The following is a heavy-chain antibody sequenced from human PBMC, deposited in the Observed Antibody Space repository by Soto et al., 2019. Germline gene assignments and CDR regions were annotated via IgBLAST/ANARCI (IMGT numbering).Heavy chain of an antibody. J-gene: IGHJ3*02. V-gene: IGHV1-18*01. CDR2: ISAYNGNT. CDR1: GYTFTSYG. Sequence: QVQLVQSGAEVKKPGASVKVSCKASGYTFTSYGISWVRQAPGQGLEWMGWISAYNGNTNYAQKLQGRVTMTTDTSTSTAYMELRSLRSDDTAVYYCARDLGRYYDDKKDAFDIWGQGTMVTVSS. CDR3: ARDLGRYYDDKKDAFDI. D-gene: IGHD3-22*01.